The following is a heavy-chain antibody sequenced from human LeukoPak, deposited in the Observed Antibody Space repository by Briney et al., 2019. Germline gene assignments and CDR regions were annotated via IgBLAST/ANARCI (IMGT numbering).Heavy chain of an antibody. CDR1: GGSISSSSCY. V-gene: IGHV4-39*01. J-gene: IGHJ4*02. CDR3: ARPPTVTFFDY. Sequence: MTSETLSLTCTVSGGSISSSSCYWGWIRQPPGKGLEWIGSIYYSGSTYYNPSLKSRVTISVDTSKNQFSLKLSSVTAADTAVYYCARPPTVTFFDYWGQGTLVTVSS. CDR2: IYYSGST. D-gene: IGHD4-17*01.